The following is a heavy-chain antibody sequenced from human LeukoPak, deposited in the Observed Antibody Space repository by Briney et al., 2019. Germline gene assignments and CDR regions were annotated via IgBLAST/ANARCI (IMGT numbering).Heavy chain of an antibody. Sequence: ASVKVSCKDSGYTFTNYGISWVRQAPGQGLEWMGWISVYNDNTKYAQKLQGRVTMTTDTSTSTAYMELRSLRSDDTAVYYCARDEGLAMAGTCGYWGQGALVTVSS. CDR2: ISVYNDNT. CDR1: GYTFTNYG. V-gene: IGHV1-18*01. J-gene: IGHJ4*02. CDR3: ARDEGLAMAGTCGY. D-gene: IGHD6-19*01.